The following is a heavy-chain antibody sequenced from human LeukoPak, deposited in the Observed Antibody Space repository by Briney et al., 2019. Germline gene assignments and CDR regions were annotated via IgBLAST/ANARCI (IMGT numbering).Heavy chain of an antibody. CDR3: ARGESSYDYVRGSYRSNWFDP. D-gene: IGHD3-16*02. CDR2: IYTSGST. J-gene: IGHJ5*02. Sequence: SETLSLTCTVSGGSISSGSYYWSWIRQPAGRGLEWIGRIYTSGSTNYNPSLKSRVTISVDTSKNQCSLKLSSVTAAGAAVYYCARGESSYDYVRGSYRSNWFDPWGQGTLVTVSS. V-gene: IGHV4-61*02. CDR1: GGSISSGSYY.